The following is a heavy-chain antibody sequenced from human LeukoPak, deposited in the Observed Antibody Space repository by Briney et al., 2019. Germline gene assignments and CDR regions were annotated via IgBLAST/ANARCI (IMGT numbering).Heavy chain of an antibody. CDR3: AKDVYCGGDCYSYYYYYYYMDV. CDR2: IRYDGSNK. J-gene: IGHJ6*03. Sequence: GGSLRLSCAASGFTFSSYGMHWVRQAPGKGLEWVAFIRYDGSNKYYADSVKGRFTISRDNSKNTLYLQMNSLRAEDTAVYYCAKDVYCGGDCYSYYYYYYYMDVWGKGTTVTISS. CDR1: GFTFSSYG. V-gene: IGHV3-30*02. D-gene: IGHD2-21*02.